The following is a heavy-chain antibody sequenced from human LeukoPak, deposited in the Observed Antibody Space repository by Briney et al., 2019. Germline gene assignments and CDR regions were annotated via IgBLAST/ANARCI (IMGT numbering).Heavy chain of an antibody. J-gene: IGHJ6*02. CDR1: GFTFSYYW. CDR2: INPDGSTT. Sequence: PGGSLRLSCAASGFTFSYYWMYWVRQAPGKGLVWVSRINPDGSTTDYADSVKGRFTISRDNAKNTLYLQMNSLRAEDTAVYYCARARASYIVVVPAATYGMDVWGQGTTVTVSS. CDR3: ARARASYIVVVPAATYGMDV. V-gene: IGHV3-74*01. D-gene: IGHD2-2*01.